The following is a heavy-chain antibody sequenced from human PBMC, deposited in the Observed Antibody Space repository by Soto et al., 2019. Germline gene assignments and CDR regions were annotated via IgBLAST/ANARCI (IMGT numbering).Heavy chain of an antibody. J-gene: IGHJ6*02. Sequence: SETLSLTCAVYGGSFSGYYWSWIRQPPGKGLEWIGEINHSGSTNYNPSLKSRVTISVDTSKNQFSLKLNSVTAADTAVYYCARVGNALLWFGEYPYYYYGMDVWGQGTTVTVSS. CDR1: GGSFSGYY. V-gene: IGHV4-34*01. D-gene: IGHD3-10*01. CDR3: ARVGNALLWFGEYPYYYYGMDV. CDR2: INHSGST.